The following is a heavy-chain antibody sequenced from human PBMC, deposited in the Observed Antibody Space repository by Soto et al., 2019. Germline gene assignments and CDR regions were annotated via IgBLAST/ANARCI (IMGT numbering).Heavy chain of an antibody. CDR1: GGSVTNSSYY. CDR3: VSQRTTVPTQTYFDY. J-gene: IGHJ4*02. CDR2: VYYRGRS. D-gene: IGHD4-17*01. V-gene: IGHV4-39*01. Sequence: SETLSLTCTVSGGSVTNSSYYWGWIRQSPGKGLEWIGSVYYRGRSYSKSSVKSRVTISVDTSKNRFSLSLNSVTASDTAVYFCVSQRTTVPTQTYFDYWGPGALVTVSS.